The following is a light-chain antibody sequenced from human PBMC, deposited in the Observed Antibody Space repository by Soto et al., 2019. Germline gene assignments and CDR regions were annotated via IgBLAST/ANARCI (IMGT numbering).Light chain of an antibody. CDR2: SNN. CDR1: SSNIGSNY. CDR3: AAWDDSLSGSGV. V-gene: IGLV1-47*02. J-gene: IGLJ3*02. Sequence: QSVLTQPPSASGTPGQRVTISCSGSSSNIGSNYVYWYQQLPGTAPKLLIYSNNQRPSGVPDRFSGSKSGPSASLAISGLRSEDEADYYCAAWDDSLSGSGVFGGGTKLTVL.